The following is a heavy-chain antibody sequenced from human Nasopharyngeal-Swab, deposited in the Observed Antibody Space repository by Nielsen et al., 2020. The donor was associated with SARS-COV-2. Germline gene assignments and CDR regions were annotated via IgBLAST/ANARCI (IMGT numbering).Heavy chain of an antibody. V-gene: IGHV4-39*01. CDR2: IYYSGST. J-gene: IGHJ6*03. Sequence: SETLSLTCTVSGGSISSSSYYWGWIRQPPGKGLEWIGSIYYSGSTYYNPSLKSRVTISVDTSKNQFSLKLSSVTAADTAVYYCARVLAYGGNPSGYYYMDVWGKGTTVTVSS. CDR1: GGSISSSSYY. CDR3: ARVLAYGGNPSGYYYMDV. D-gene: IGHD4-23*01.